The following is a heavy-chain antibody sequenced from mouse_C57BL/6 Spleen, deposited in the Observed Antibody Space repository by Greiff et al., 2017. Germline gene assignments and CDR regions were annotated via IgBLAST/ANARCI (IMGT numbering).Heavy chain of an antibody. CDR2: ISYSGST. D-gene: IGHD4-1*01. Sequence: EVQLQESGPGMVKPSQSLSLTCTVTGYSITSGYDWHCIRHFPGNKLEWMGYISYSGSTNYNPSPKSRISITHDTYKNHFFLKLNSVTTEDTATYSSARGGTGTRVSWLAYWGQGTLVTVSA. CDR1: GYSITSGYD. V-gene: IGHV3-1*01. J-gene: IGHJ3*01. CDR3: ARGGTGTRVSWLAY.